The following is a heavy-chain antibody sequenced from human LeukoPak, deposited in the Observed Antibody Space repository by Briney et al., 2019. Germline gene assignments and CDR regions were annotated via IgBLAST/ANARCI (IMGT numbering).Heavy chain of an antibody. CDR2: MNPNSGNT. CDR1: GYTFTSYD. CDR3: ATKQGTYYDFWSGAGYYYYYYMDV. V-gene: IGHV1-8*01. Sequence: ASVKVSCKASGYTFTSYDINWVRQATGQGLEWMGWMNPNSGNTGYAQKFQGRVTMTRNTSISTAYMELSSLRSEDTAVYYCATKQGTYYDFWSGAGYYYYYYMDVWGKGTTVTVSS. J-gene: IGHJ6*03. D-gene: IGHD3-3*01.